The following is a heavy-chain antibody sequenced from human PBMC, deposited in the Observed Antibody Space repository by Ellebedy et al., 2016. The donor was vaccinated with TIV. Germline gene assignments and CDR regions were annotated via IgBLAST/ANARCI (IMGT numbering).Heavy chain of an antibody. Sequence: AASVKVSCKASGFTFTSSAVQGVRQARGQRLEWIGWIVVGSGNTNYAQKFQERVTITRDMSTSTAYMELSSLRSEDTAVYYCAADIPNGSGSYYKLDYWGQGTLVTVSS. CDR1: GFTFTSSA. D-gene: IGHD3-10*01. J-gene: IGHJ4*02. CDR2: IVVGSGNT. V-gene: IGHV1-58*01. CDR3: AADIPNGSGSYYKLDY.